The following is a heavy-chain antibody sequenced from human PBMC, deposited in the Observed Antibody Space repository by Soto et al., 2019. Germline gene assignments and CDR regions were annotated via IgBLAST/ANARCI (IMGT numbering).Heavy chain of an antibody. CDR2: IYYSGST. D-gene: IGHD3-3*01. J-gene: IGHJ6*02. V-gene: IGHV4-59*01. Sequence: PSETLSLTCTVSGGSISSYYWSWIRQPPGKGLEWIGYIYYSGSTNYNPSLKSRVTISVDTSKNQFSLKLSSVTAADTAVYYCARDGPQAFWSGPSVYYYYGMDVWGQGTTVTVSS. CDR1: GGSISSYY. CDR3: ARDGPQAFWSGPSVYYYYGMDV.